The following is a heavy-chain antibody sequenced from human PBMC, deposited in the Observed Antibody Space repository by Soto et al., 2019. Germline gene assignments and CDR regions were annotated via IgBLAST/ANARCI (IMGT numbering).Heavy chain of an antibody. CDR2: INPNSGGT. CDR1: GYTFTGYY. Sequence: ASVKVSCKASGYTFTGYYMHWVRQAPGQGLEWMGWINPNSGGTNYAQKFQGWVTMTRDTSISTAYMELSRLRSDDTAVYYCARDKANKVNVYYYYGMDVWGQGTTVTVSS. V-gene: IGHV1-2*04. CDR3: ARDKANKVNVYYYYGMDV. D-gene: IGHD2-21*01. J-gene: IGHJ6*02.